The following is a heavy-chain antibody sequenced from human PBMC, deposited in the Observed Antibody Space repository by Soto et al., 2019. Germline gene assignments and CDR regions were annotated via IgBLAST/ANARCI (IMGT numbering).Heavy chain of an antibody. D-gene: IGHD5-12*01. V-gene: IGHV3-23*01. CDR1: GFTFSSYA. CDR2: ISGSGGST. Sequence: EVQLLESGGGLVQPGGSLRLSCAASGFTFSSYAMSWVHQAPGKGLEWVSAISGSGGSTYYADSVKGRFTISRDNSKNTLYLQMNSLRAEDTAVYYCAKNDGVATILLVGIFDYWGQGTLVTVSS. J-gene: IGHJ4*02. CDR3: AKNDGVATILLVGIFDY.